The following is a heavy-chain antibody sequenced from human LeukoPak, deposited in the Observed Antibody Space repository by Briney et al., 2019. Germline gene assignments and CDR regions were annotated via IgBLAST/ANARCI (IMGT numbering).Heavy chain of an antibody. Sequence: GGSLRLSCAASGFTFSSYGMNWVRQAPGKGLEWVSSIGRSPSYIYYADSVKGRFTISRDNAKDSLDLQMNSLRAEDTAVYYCARLTSHNHDYSGRYGLDVWGQGTTVTVSS. J-gene: IGHJ6*02. CDR3: ARLTSHNHDYSGRYGLDV. CDR2: IGRSPSYI. CDR1: GFTFSSYG. D-gene: IGHD5-12*01. V-gene: IGHV3-21*01.